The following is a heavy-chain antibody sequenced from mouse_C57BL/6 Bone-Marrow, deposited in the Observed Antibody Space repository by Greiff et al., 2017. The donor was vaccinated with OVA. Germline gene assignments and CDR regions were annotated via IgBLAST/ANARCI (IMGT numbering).Heavy chain of an antibody. CDR3: AKNFPYFYAMDY. D-gene: IGHD2-10*01. J-gene: IGHJ4*01. Sequence: VKLQESGPGLVQPSQSLSITCTVSGFSLTSYGVHWVRQSPGKGLEWLGVIWRGGSTDYNAAFMSRLSITKDNSKSQVFIKMNSLQADDTAIYYCAKNFPYFYAMDYWGQGTSVTVSS. V-gene: IGHV2-5*01. CDR1: GFSLTSYG. CDR2: IWRGGST.